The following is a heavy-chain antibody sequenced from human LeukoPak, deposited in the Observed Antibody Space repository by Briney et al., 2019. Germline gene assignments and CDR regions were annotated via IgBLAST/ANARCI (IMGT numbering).Heavy chain of an antibody. CDR2: IGDSGSTT. D-gene: IGHD4-23*01. CDR3: AKDFFYGGNSPYFDY. V-gene: IGHV3-23*01. CDR1: GFTFSNFA. J-gene: IGHJ4*02. Sequence: GGSLRLSCAASGFTFSNFAMSWVRQVPGKGLEWVSAIGDSGSTTYYADSVNGRFTISRDNSKDTLYLQMNSLRAEDTAVYYCAKDFFYGGNSPYFDYWGQGTLVTVFS.